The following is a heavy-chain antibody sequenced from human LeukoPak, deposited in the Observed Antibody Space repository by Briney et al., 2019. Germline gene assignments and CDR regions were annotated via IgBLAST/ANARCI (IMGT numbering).Heavy chain of an antibody. D-gene: IGHD6-19*01. CDR3: ARRSSGWGSDYFDY. V-gene: IGHV4-39*01. CDR1: GGSISSSSYY. CDR2: IYCSGST. Sequence: PSETLSLTCTVSGGSISSSSYYWGWIRQPPGKGLEWIGSIYCSGSTYYNPSLKSRVTISVDTSKNQFSLKLSSVTAADTAVYYCARRSSGWGSDYFDYWGQGTLVTVSS. J-gene: IGHJ4*02.